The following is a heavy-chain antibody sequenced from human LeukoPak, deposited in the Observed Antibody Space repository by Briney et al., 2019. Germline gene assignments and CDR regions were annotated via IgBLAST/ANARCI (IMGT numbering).Heavy chain of an antibody. CDR3: ASLVSSWDI. J-gene: IGHJ3*02. CDR1: GFTFNRDW. D-gene: IGHD6-13*01. CDR2: IWYDGSNK. Sequence: GGSLTLSCAASGFTFNRDWTAWVRQAPGKGLEWVAVIWYDGSNKYYADSVKGRFTISRDNSKNTLYLQMNSLRAEDTAVYYCASLVSSWDIWGQGTMVTVSS. V-gene: IGHV3-33*07.